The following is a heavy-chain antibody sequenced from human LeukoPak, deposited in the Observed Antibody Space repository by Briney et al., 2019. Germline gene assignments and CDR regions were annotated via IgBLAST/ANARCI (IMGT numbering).Heavy chain of an antibody. CDR1: GGSIISSSSYN. D-gene: IGHD1-1*01. J-gene: IGHJ4*02. V-gene: IGHV4-61*05. CDR3: ARRRTTGTTGYFDY. CDR2: IYTSEST. Sequence: SETLSLTCTVSGGSIISSSSYNWGWIRQPPGKGLEWIGYIYTSESTNYNPSLKSRVTISVDTSKNQFSLMLSSVTAADTAFYYCARRRTTGTTGYFDYWGRGILVTVSS.